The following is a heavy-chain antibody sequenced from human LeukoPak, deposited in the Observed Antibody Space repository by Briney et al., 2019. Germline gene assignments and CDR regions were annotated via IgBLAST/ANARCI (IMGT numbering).Heavy chain of an antibody. V-gene: IGHV3-21*01. CDR1: GFTFSSYS. D-gene: IGHD1-1*01. Sequence: GSLRLSSAASGFTFSSYSMNWVRQAPGKGLEWVSSISSSSSYIYYADSVKGRFTISRDNAKNSLYLQMNSLRAEDTAVYYCARVSTEELDYWGQGTLVTVSS. CDR2: ISSSSSYI. CDR3: ARVSTEELDY. J-gene: IGHJ4*02.